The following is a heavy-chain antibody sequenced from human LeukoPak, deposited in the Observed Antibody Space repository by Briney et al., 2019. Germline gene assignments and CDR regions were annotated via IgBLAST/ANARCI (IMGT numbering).Heavy chain of an antibody. D-gene: IGHD6-13*01. CDR1: GGSISSRPYS. V-gene: IGHV4-39*01. J-gene: IGHJ4*02. Sequence: SETLSLTCTVSGGSISSRPYSWGWIRQPPGKGLEWLGSFYYSGSTYYKPSLKSRVSISVDTPKNQFSLKLSSVTAADTTVYYCARLVVSSWYHEVLRGRDYWGQGTLVTVSS. CDR2: FYYSGST. CDR3: ARLVVSSWYHEVLRGRDY.